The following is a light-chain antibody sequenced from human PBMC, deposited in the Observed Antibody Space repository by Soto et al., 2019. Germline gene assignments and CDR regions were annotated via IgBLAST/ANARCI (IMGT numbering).Light chain of an antibody. CDR2: AAS. CDR1: QSLSSH. V-gene: IGKV1-39*01. J-gene: IGKJ1*01. CDR3: QHGYSTPRT. Sequence: DIQMTPSPPSLAASVGDRVTITCRARQSLSSHLNWYQQNPGKAPKLLIYAASSLQRGVPSRFSGSVSGTDFTLTISRLQPEYFATYYCQHGYSTPRTLGQGTKVAIK.